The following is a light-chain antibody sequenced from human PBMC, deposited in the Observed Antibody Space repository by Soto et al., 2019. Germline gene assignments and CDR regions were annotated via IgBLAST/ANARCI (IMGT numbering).Light chain of an antibody. CDR2: GNN. CDR1: GSLIVTGYD. CDR3: QSYDSSLSGHVV. Sequence: QSVLTQPPSLSGAPGLRVTILGTRWGSLIVTGYDVHWYQQLPGTAPKLLISGNNNRPSGVPERSSGPKSGTSAALAITWRQAEDEADYYCQSYDSSLSGHVVFGGGT. V-gene: IGLV1-40*01. J-gene: IGLJ2*01.